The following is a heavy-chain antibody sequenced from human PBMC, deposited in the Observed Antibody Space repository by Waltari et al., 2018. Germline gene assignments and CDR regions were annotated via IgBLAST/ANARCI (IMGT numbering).Heavy chain of an antibody. J-gene: IGHJ4*02. CDR1: GYTFTSSD. CDR3: ARLSRPVVVPAAVYFDY. Sequence: QVQLVQSGAEVKKPGASVKVSCKASGYTFTSSDINWVRQATGQGLEWMGWMNPNSGNTGYAQKFQGRVTMTRNTSISTAYMELSSLRSEDTAVYYCARLSRPVVVPAAVYFDYWGQGTLVTVSS. V-gene: IGHV1-8*02. D-gene: IGHD2-2*01. CDR2: MNPNSGNT.